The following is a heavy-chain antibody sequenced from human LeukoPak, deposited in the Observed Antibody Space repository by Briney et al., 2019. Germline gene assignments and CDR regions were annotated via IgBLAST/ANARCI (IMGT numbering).Heavy chain of an antibody. CDR1: GFSFSDYY. J-gene: IGHJ6*02. CDR2: ISGSGSDL. D-gene: IGHD3-22*01. V-gene: IGHV3-11*01. Sequence: TGGSLRLPCVACGFSFSDYYMSWIRQAPGRGLEWISYISGSGSDLYYADSVKGRFTISRDNANNSLYLQMNSLRAEDTAVYYCARSIGYYYTMDVWGQGTTVTVSS. CDR3: ARSIGYYYTMDV.